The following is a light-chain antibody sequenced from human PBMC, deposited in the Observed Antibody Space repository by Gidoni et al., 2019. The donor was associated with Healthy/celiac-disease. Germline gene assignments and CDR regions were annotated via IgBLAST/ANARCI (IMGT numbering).Light chain of an antibody. V-gene: IGLV1-40*01. CDR3: QSHDSSLSGYVV. J-gene: IGLJ2*01. Sequence: QSVLTQPPSVSGAPGPRVTISCTGSSSNIGAGYDVHWYQQLPGTAPKLLIYGNSNRPSGVPDRFSGSKSGTSASLAITGLQAEDEADYYCQSHDSSLSGYVVFGGGTKLTVL. CDR2: GNS. CDR1: SSNIGAGYD.